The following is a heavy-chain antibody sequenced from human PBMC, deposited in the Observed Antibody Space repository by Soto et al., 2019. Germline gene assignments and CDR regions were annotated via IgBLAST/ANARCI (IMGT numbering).Heavy chain of an antibody. D-gene: IGHD2-15*01. CDR3: ARLGGRYQAFDY. V-gene: IGHV4-59*08. J-gene: IGHJ4*01. CDR2: IYYTGTT. CDR1: GSPISSYY. Sequence: QVQLQESGPGLVKPSETLSLTCNVSGSPISSYYWGWFRQPPGQGLEWVGYIYYTGTTSYNPSLRSRVAISVDASKRQFSLDLSSVTAADTAVYFCARLGGRYQAFDYWGHGALVTVSS.